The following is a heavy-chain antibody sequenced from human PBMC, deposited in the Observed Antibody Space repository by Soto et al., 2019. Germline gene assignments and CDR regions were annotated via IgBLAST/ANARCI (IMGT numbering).Heavy chain of an antibody. V-gene: IGHV3-30*04. CDR2: ISYEGSSQ. CDR1: GFTFSTYA. J-gene: IGHJ4*02. Sequence: LRLSCAASGFTFSTYAMNWVRQAPGKGLEWVALISYEGSSQSYADSVKGRFTISRDSSKNTLYLQLNSLGAADTAVYYCGRCTSTSCHLGSDYWGQGTLVTVSS. D-gene: IGHD2-2*01. CDR3: GRCTSTSCHLGSDY.